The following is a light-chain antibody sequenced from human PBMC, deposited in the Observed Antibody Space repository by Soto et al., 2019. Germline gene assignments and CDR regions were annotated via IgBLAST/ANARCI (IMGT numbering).Light chain of an antibody. CDR3: QQYGSSLFT. V-gene: IGKV3-20*01. J-gene: IGKJ3*01. Sequence: LSPGERATLSCRASQSVSSSYLAWYQQKPGQAPRLLIYGASSRATGIPDRFSGSGSGTDFTLTISRLEPEDFAVYYCQQYGSSLFTFGPGTKVDIK. CDR1: QSVSSSY. CDR2: GAS.